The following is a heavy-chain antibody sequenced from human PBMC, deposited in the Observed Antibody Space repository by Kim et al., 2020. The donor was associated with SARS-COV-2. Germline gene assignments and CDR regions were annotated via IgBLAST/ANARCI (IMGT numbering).Heavy chain of an antibody. J-gene: IGHJ6*02. CDR1: GGSISSGGYY. CDR2: IYYSGST. V-gene: IGHV4-31*03. D-gene: IGHD2-15*01. CDR3: ARVVVAATSMDV. Sequence: SETLSLTCTVSGGSISSGGYYWSWIRQHPGKGLEWIGYIYYSGSTYYNPSLKSRVTISVDTSKNQFSLKLSSVTAADTAVYYCARVVVAATSMDVWGQGTTVTVSS.